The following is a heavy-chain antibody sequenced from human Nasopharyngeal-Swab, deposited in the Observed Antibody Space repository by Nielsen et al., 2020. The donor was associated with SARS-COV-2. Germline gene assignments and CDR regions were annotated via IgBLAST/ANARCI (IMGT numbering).Heavy chain of an antibody. Sequence: SVKVSCKASGGTFSSYAISWVRQAPGQGLEWMGGIIPIFGTENYAQKFQGRVTITADKSTSTAYMELSSLRSEDTAVYYCARDPLYCSSTSCYRDYYYGMDVWGQGTTVTVSS. CDR3: ARDPLYCSSTSCYRDYYYGMDV. V-gene: IGHV1-69*06. CDR2: IIPIFGTE. J-gene: IGHJ6*02. D-gene: IGHD2-2*01. CDR1: GGTFSSYA.